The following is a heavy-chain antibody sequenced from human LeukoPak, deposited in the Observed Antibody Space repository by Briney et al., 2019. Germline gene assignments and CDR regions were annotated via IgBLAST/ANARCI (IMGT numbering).Heavy chain of an antibody. J-gene: IGHJ1*01. CDR1: GYSFTSYW. CDR3: ARHHSNCSSTSCYVSEYFQH. D-gene: IGHD2-2*01. V-gene: IGHV5-10-1*01. CDR2: IDPSDSYT. Sequence: GESLRISCMGSGYSFTSYWISWVRQMPGKGLEWMGRIDPSDSYTNYSPSFQGHVTISADKSISTAYLQWSSLKASDTAMYYCARHHSNCSSTSCYVSEYFQHWGQGTLVTVSS.